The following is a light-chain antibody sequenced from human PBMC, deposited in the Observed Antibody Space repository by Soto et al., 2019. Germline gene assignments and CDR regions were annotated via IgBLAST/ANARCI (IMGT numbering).Light chain of an antibody. CDR1: QSFRGL. V-gene: IGKV3-11*01. J-gene: IGKJ5*01. Sequence: EVVLTQSPVTLSLSPGSRATLSCMASQSFRGLLAWYQQKPGQAPRLLIYDAYNRATGIPPRFSGSGSGTDFTLTISSLEPEDSAVYYCQQRHMWPITFGQGTRLEIK. CDR3: QQRHMWPIT. CDR2: DAY.